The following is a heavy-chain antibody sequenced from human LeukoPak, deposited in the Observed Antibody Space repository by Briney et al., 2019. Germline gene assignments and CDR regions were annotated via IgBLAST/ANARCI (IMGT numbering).Heavy chain of an antibody. CDR3: ARRLSMVLVV. CDR1: GGSISSYY. V-gene: IGHV4-59*08. Sequence: SETPSLTCTVSGGSISSYYWSWIRQPPGKGLEWIGYIYYSGSTNYNPSLKSRVTISVDTSKNQFSLKLSSVTAADTAVYYCARRLSMVLVVWGEGTTDTVSS. CDR2: IYYSGST. D-gene: IGHD3-10*01. J-gene: IGHJ6*01.